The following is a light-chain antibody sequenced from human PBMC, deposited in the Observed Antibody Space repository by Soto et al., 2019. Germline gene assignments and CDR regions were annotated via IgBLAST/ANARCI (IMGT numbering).Light chain of an antibody. CDR2: GAS. CDR1: QSVSSSY. CDR3: QHYDSSPVT. Sequence: EIVLTQSPGTLSLSPGERATLSCRASQSVSSSYLAWYQQKPGQAPRLLIYGASSRATGIPDRFSGSGSGTEFTLTISRLEPEDFAPYYCQHYDSSPVTFGQGTKVEIK. V-gene: IGKV3-20*01. J-gene: IGKJ1*01.